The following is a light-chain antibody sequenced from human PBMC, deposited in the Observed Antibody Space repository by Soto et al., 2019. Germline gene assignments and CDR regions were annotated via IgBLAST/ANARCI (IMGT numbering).Light chain of an antibody. J-gene: IGKJ5*01. CDR1: QTVPSNY. Sequence: EIALTQSPGTLSLSPGERATLSCRASQTVPSNYLAWYHQKPGQAPRLLIYGASNRATGIPDRFSGSGSGTDFTLTISSLQPEDFAVYYCQQSRSAITFGQGTRLDIK. CDR2: GAS. CDR3: QQSRSAIT. V-gene: IGKV3-20*01.